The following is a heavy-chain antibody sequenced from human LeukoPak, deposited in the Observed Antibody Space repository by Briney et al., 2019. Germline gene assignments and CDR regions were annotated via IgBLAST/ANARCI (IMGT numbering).Heavy chain of an antibody. CDR2: ISSGGDTT. CDR3: ATVGVYYYYYGMDV. Sequence: GGSLRLSCSVSGFIFSAYSMHWVRQAPGKGLEYISGISSGGDTTYYADSVKGRFTISRDNSKNTLYLQMNSLRAEDTAVYYCATVGVYYYYYGMDVWGQGTTVTVSS. D-gene: IGHD3-16*01. V-gene: IGHV3-64*04. J-gene: IGHJ6*02. CDR1: GFIFSAYS.